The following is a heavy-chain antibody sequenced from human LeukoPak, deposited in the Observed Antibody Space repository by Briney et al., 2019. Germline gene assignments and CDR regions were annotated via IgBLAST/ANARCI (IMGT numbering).Heavy chain of an antibody. V-gene: IGHV3-53*01. J-gene: IGHJ4*02. CDR1: GFTVSSNY. Sequence: GGSLRLSCAASGFTVSSNYMSWVRQAPGKGLEWVSVIYSGGGTYYADSVKGRFTISGDNSKNTLYLQMNSLRAEDTAVYYCARTPPGLRGGRELDYWGQGTLVTVSS. CDR3: ARTPPGLRGGRELDY. CDR2: IYSGGGT. D-gene: IGHD4-17*01.